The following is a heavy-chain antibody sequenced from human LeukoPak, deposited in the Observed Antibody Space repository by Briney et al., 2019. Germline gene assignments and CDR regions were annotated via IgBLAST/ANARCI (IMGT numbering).Heavy chain of an antibody. CDR3: ARVSQWGSIYYFDY. V-gene: IGHV4-59*01. J-gene: IGHJ4*03. D-gene: IGHD3-16*01. CDR2: LYYTGST. CDR1: GGSISDYY. Sequence: SETLSLTCTVSGGSISDYYWTWIRQPPGKGLECIGYLYYTGSTNYNPSLKSRVTISVDTSKNHFSLKLSSVTAADTAVYYCARVSQWGSIYYFDYWGQGTLVTVSS.